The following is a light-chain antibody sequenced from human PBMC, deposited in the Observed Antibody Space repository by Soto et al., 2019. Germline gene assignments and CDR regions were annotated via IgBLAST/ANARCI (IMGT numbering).Light chain of an antibody. CDR3: QQYGSSPT. CDR2: DAS. J-gene: IGKJ1*01. Sequence: EIVLTQSPGTLSLSPGERVTLYCRASQSLSSGYLAWYQQKFGQAPRLLIYDASRRATGIPERFSGSGSGTDFTLTINRLEPEDFAVYYCQQYGSSPTFGLGTKVDVK. CDR1: QSLSSGY. V-gene: IGKV3-20*01.